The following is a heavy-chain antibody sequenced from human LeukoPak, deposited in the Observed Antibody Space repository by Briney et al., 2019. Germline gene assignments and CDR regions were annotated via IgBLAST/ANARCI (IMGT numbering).Heavy chain of an antibody. V-gene: IGHV4-59*01. Sequence: PSETLSLTCTVSGGSIRSYYWSWLRQPPGKGLEYIGYSHYSGSTKYNPSLKSRVTISLDTSGNQFSLKLSSVTAADTAVYYCASGYCGGACQLGGLDMWGQGTMVTVSS. CDR2: SHYSGST. CDR3: ASGYCGGACQLGGLDM. CDR1: GGSIRSYY. J-gene: IGHJ3*02. D-gene: IGHD2-21*02.